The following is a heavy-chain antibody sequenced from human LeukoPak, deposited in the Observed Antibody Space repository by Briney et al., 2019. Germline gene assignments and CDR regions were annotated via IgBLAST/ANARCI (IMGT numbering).Heavy chain of an antibody. CDR1: GFTFSSYA. Sequence: PGGSLRLSCAASGFTFSSYAMHWVRQAPGKGLEWVAVISYDGSNKYYADSVKGRFTIPRDNSKNTLYLQMNSLRAEDTAVYYCAGDRRGSFDYWGQGTLVTVSS. CDR3: AGDRRGSFDY. CDR2: ISYDGSNK. D-gene: IGHD1-26*01. J-gene: IGHJ4*02. V-gene: IGHV3-30-3*01.